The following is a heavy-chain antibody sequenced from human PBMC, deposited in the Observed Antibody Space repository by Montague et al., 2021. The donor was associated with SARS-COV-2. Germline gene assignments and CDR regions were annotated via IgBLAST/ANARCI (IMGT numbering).Heavy chain of an antibody. V-gene: IGHV4-31*03. CDR3: ARVQGITMIVVVIGAFDI. D-gene: IGHD3-22*01. J-gene: IGHJ3*02. CDR2: IYYSGST. Sequence: TLPLTCTVSGGSISSGGYYWSWIRQHPGKGLEWIGYIYYSGSTYYNPPLKSRVTISVDTSKNQFSLKLSSVTAADTAVYYCARVQGITMIVVVIGAFDIWGQGTMVTVSS. CDR1: GGSISSGGYY.